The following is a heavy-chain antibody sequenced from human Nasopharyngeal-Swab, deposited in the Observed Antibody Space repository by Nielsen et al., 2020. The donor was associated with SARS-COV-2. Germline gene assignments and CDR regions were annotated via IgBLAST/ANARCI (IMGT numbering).Heavy chain of an antibody. CDR3: AKDPDGDYGGNWFDP. J-gene: IGHJ5*02. CDR1: GFTFSSYA. V-gene: IGHV3-23*01. CDR2: ISGSGGST. Sequence: WGSLRLSCAASGFTFSSYAMSWVRQAPGKGLEWVSAISGSGGSTYYADSVKGRFTISRDNSKNTLYLQMNSLRAEDTAVYYCAKDPDGDYGGNWFDPWGQGTLVTVSS. D-gene: IGHD4-17*01.